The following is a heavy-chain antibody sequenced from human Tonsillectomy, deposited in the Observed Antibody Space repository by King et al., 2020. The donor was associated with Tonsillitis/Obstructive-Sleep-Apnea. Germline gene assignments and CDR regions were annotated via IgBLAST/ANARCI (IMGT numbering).Heavy chain of an antibody. V-gene: IGHV5-51*01. D-gene: IGHD2-15*01. CDR1: GYCYTTFW. CDR3: ARHGSGGSWGAFDI. J-gene: IGHJ3*02. Sequence: VQLVESGPEVKKPGESLKISCQSSGYCYTTFWIGWVRQMPGKGLEWMGIIYPGVSDTTYSPSFQGQVTMSVDKSINTAYLQWSSLKASDTAIYYCARHGSGGSWGAFDIWGQGTVVTVSS. CDR2: IYPGVSDT.